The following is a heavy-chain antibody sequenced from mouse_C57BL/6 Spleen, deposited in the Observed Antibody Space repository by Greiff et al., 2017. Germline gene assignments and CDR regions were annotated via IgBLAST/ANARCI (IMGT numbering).Heavy chain of an antibody. CDR3: ARDSSGYFAY. CDR1: GYAFTNYL. Sequence: QVQLQQSGAELVRPGTSVKVSCKASGYAFTNYLIEWVKQRPGQGLEWIGVINPGSGGTNYNEKFKGKATLTADKSSSTAYMQLSSLTSEDAAVYFCARDSSGYFAYWGQGTLVTVAA. CDR2: INPGSGGT. V-gene: IGHV1-54*01. J-gene: IGHJ3*01. D-gene: IGHD3-2*02.